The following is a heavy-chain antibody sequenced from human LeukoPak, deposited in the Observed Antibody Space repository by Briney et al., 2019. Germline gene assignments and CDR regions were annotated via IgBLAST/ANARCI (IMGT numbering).Heavy chain of an antibody. CDR1: GVSITTHY. J-gene: IGHJ4*02. CDR3: ATIRSGYPFGYFDF. D-gene: IGHD5-18*01. V-gene: IGHV4-59*11. CDR2: MTDSETT. Sequence: SETLSLTCTVSGVSITTHYWSWLRQPPGKELEWIAYMTDSETTKNNPSLKSRITLSADTSKNQFSLSLSSVTEADTAVYFCATIRSGYPFGYFDFWGQGILVTVSS.